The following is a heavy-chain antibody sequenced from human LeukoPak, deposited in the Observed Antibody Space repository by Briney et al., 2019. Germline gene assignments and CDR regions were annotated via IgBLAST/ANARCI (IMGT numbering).Heavy chain of an antibody. Sequence: KPGGSLRLSCAASGFTFSSYSMNWVRQAPGKGLEWVSSISSSSSYIYYADSVKGRFTISRDNAKNSLYLQMNSLGAEDTAVYYCAKGSGYSNGDAIDYWGQGTLVTVSS. CDR1: GFTFSSYS. D-gene: IGHD5-18*01. CDR3: AKGSGYSNGDAIDY. CDR2: ISSSSSYI. J-gene: IGHJ4*02. V-gene: IGHV3-21*01.